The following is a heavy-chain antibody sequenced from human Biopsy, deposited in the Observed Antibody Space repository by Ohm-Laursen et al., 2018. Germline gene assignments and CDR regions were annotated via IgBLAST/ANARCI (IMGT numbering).Heavy chain of an antibody. V-gene: IGHV1-2*02. CDR1: GYNFNAYY. Sequence: GASVKVSCKASGYNFNAYYMQWVRQAPGQGLEWMGWINPNNGGTNYAHKFQGRVTMTRDTSISTAYMHLSGLTSDDTAVYYCARLAYSEYRRDPPDVWGQGTMVTVSS. J-gene: IGHJ3*01. CDR3: ARLAYSEYRRDPPDV. D-gene: IGHD5-18*01. CDR2: INPNNGGT.